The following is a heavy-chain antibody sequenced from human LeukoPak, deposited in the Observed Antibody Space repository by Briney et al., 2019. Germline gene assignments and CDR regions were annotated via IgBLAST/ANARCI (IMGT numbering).Heavy chain of an antibody. CDR3: ARTDGSRTYSNYRY. CDR2: INPNSGGT. V-gene: IGHV1-2*02. J-gene: IGHJ4*02. Sequence: GASVKVSCKASGYTFTGYHMHWVRQAPGQGLEWMGWINPNSGGTNYAQKFQGRVTMTRDTSISTAYMELSRLRSDDTAVYYCARTDGSRTYSNYRYWGQGTLVTVSS. D-gene: IGHD4-11*01. CDR1: GYTFTGYH.